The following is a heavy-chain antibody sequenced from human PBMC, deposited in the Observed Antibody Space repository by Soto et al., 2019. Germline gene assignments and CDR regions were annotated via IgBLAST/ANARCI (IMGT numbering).Heavy chain of an antibody. J-gene: IGHJ4*02. CDR2: INTDGSFR. CDR3: VRGTSAWSGKDY. Sequence: EVQLVESGGGLVQPGGSLRLSCTASGFTFSNHWMHWVRQGPGQGLVWVSRINTDGSFRDYADSVRGRFTISRDNAKNTLILHMISLRAEDTAVYYCVRGTSAWSGKDYWGQGTLVTVSS. V-gene: IGHV3-74*01. D-gene: IGHD6-19*01. CDR1: GFTFSNHW.